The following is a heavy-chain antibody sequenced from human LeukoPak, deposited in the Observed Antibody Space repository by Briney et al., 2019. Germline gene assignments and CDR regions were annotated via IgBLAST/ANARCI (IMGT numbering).Heavy chain of an antibody. J-gene: IGHJ4*02. Sequence: ASVKVSCKASGYTFTSYGISWVRQAPGQGLEWMGWISAYNGNTNYAQKLQGRVTMTTDTSTSTAYMELRSLRSDDTAVYYCARDLYGYYYDSSGYYFRYWGQGTLVTVSS. CDR1: GYTFTSYG. D-gene: IGHD3-22*01. V-gene: IGHV1-18*01. CDR3: ARDLYGYYYDSSGYYFRY. CDR2: ISAYNGNT.